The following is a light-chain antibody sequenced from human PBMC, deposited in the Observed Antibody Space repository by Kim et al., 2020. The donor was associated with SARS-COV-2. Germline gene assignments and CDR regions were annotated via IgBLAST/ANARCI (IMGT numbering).Light chain of an antibody. CDR3: QQYDNWPGT. Sequence: SVSRVERATLSWRASQTVSTNLAWYQQTPGQAPKLLIFGASTRATGIPARFSGSGSGTEFTLTINSLQSEDFAVYYCQQYDNWPGTFGQGTKVEIE. CDR1: QTVSTN. CDR2: GAS. J-gene: IGKJ1*01. V-gene: IGKV3-15*01.